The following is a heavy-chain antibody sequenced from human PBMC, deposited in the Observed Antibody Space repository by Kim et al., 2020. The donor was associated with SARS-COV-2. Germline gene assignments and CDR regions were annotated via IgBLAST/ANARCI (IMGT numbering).Heavy chain of an antibody. CDR2: ISYDGSNK. CDR3: ATALIAYGDYIFDY. CDR1: GFTFSSYG. V-gene: IGHV3-30*03. J-gene: IGHJ4*02. D-gene: IGHD4-17*01. Sequence: GGSLRLSCAASGFTFSSYGMHWVRQAPGKGLEWVAVISYDGSNKYYADSVKGRFTISRDNSKNTLYLQMNSLRAEDTAVYYCATALIAYGDYIFDYWGQG.